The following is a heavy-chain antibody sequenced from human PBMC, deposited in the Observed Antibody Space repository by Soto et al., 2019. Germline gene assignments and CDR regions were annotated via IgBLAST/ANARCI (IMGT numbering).Heavy chain of an antibody. CDR2: ISSRTSHT. CDR3: ARGRGAAAVYFAF. Sequence: QVQLVESGGGLVKPGRSLRLSCAVSGFTFSDYYMTWIRQAPGKGLEWVSYISSRTSHTNYADSVKGRFTISRGNAKNSLFLQMNSLRAEDPCVYYGARGRGAAAVYFAFWGQRALFTVSS. J-gene: IGHJ4*02. CDR1: GFTFSDYY. V-gene: IGHV3-11*05. D-gene: IGHD6-25*01.